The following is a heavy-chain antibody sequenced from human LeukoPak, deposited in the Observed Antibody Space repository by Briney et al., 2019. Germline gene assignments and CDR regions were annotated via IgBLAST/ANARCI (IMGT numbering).Heavy chain of an antibody. CDR2: FDPEDGET. Sequence: GASVKVSCKVSGYTLTELSMHWVRQAPGKGLEWTGGFDPEDGETIYAQKFQGRVTMTEDTSTDTAYMELSSLRSEDTAVYYCATGGTDSSGWDDFDYWGQGTLVTVSS. CDR3: ATGGTDSSGWDDFDY. V-gene: IGHV1-24*01. J-gene: IGHJ4*02. CDR1: GYTLTELS. D-gene: IGHD6-19*01.